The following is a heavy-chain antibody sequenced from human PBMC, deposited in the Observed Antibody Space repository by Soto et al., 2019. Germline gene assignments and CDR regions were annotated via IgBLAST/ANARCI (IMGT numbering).Heavy chain of an antibody. V-gene: IGHV4-59*01. J-gene: IGHJ5*02. CDR1: GGPISCYP. CDR2: TCYTGTT. CDR3: ARDMHAVVAHHLVT. Sequence: SETLSLTCTASGGPISCYPWSWIRQSPGKGLEWISYTCYTGTTNYNPSLMSRGTTSMDTSNNHFPLKLTSIPAADTAAYYCARDMHAVVAHHLVTWGQRAQFTVSS. D-gene: IGHD2-8*01.